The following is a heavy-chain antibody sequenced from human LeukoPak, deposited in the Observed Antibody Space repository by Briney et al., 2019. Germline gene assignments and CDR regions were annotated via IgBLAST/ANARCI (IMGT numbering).Heavy chain of an antibody. CDR2: IYYSVTT. Sequence: PSETLSLTCTVSGGSISSSDYYWGWIRQPPGKGLEWIGSIYYSVTTYYNPSLKSRVTISVDTSKNQFSLKLSSVTAADTAVYYCARDHRDIVLMVYAHNWFDPWGQGTLVTVSS. CDR3: ARDHRDIVLMVYAHNWFDP. CDR1: GGSISSSDYY. D-gene: IGHD2-8*01. V-gene: IGHV4-39*07. J-gene: IGHJ5*02.